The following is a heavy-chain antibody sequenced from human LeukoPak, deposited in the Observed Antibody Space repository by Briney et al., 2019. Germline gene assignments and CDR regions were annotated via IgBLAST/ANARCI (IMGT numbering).Heavy chain of an antibody. Sequence: PGGSLRLSCAASGFTFSSYAMHWVRQAPGKGLEYVSAISLNGGSTYYANSVKGRFTISRDNSKNTLYLQMGSLRAEDMAVYYCARVVRYYYMDVWGKGTTVTVSS. V-gene: IGHV3-64*01. CDR1: GFTFSSYA. CDR3: ARVVRYYYMDV. CDR2: ISLNGGST. J-gene: IGHJ6*03.